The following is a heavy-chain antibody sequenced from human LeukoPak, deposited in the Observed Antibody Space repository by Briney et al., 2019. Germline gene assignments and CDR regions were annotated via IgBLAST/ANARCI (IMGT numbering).Heavy chain of an antibody. V-gene: IGHV3-53*01. D-gene: IGHD4/OR15-4a*01. CDR3: ARRAGAYSHRYDY. Sequence: PGGSLRLSCTVSGFTVSSNSMSWVRQAPGKGLEGVSFIYSDNTHYSDPLKGRFTISRDNSKNTLYLKMNSLRAEDRAVYYCARRAGAYSHRYDYWGQGTLVTVSS. CDR2: IYSDNT. CDR1: GFTVSSNS. J-gene: IGHJ4*02.